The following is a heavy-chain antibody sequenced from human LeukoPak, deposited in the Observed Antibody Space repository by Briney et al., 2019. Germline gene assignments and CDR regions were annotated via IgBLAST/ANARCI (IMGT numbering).Heavy chain of an antibody. CDR2: ISAYNGNT. CDR1: GYTFTSYG. D-gene: IGHD3-22*01. Sequence: EASLKVSCKASGYTFTSYGINWVRQAPGQGLEWMGWISAYNGNTNYTQKLQGRVTMTRDTSTGTVYMELRSLRSDDTAQYYCARGGDMRVVGAFDIWVQGRMVTVSS. V-gene: IGHV1-18*01. J-gene: IGHJ3*02. CDR3: ARGGDMRVVGAFDI.